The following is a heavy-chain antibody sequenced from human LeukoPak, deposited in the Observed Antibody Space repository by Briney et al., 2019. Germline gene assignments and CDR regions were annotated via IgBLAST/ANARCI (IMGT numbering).Heavy chain of an antibody. Sequence: PGGSLRLPCAASGFTFSSYAMSWVRQAPGKGLEWVPAISGSGGSTYYADSVKGRFTISRDNSKNTLYLQMNSLRAEDTAVYYCAKAWYYDSSGYYSASDYWGQGTLVTVSS. CDR3: AKAWYYDSSGYYSASDY. V-gene: IGHV3-23*01. CDR1: GFTFSSYA. CDR2: ISGSGGST. D-gene: IGHD3-22*01. J-gene: IGHJ4*02.